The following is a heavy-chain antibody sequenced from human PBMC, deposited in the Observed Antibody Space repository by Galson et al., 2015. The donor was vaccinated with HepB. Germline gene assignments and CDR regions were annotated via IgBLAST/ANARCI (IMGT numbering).Heavy chain of an antibody. Sequence: SVKVSCKASGGTFSSYAISWVRQAPGQGLEWMGGIIPIFGSCYYYYYMDVWGWVTMTRDTSISTAYMELSGMKSDDTAVYYCARDGVAGTKNGFDIWGQGTMVTVSS. J-gene: IGHJ3*02. CDR3: ARDGVAGTKNGFDI. V-gene: IGHV1-69*05. CDR1: GGTFSSYA. D-gene: IGHD6-19*01. CDR2: IIPIFGSC.